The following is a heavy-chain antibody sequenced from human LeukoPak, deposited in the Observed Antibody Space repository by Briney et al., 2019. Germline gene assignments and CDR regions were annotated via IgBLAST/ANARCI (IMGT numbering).Heavy chain of an antibody. CDR1: GFTFSSYE. CDR2: ISSSGSTI. V-gene: IGHV3-48*03. Sequence: GRSLRLSCAASGFTFSSYEMNWVRQAPGKGLEWVSYISSSGSTIYYADSVKGRFTISRDNAKNSLYLQMNSLRAEDTAVYYCARVTGAYTVTNPFDYWGQGTLVTVSS. CDR3: ARVTGAYTVTNPFDY. J-gene: IGHJ4*02. D-gene: IGHD4-17*01.